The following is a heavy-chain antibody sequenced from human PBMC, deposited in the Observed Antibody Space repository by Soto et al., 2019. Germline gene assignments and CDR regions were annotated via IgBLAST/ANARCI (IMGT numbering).Heavy chain of an antibody. V-gene: IGHV3-53*01. Sequence: GGSLSLSCAASGFTVSSNYMSWVRQAPGKGLEWVSIIYSGGSTYYADSVKGRFTISRDTSKNTLYLQINSLRAEDTAVYYCAREDGDNSVFDYWGQGTLVTVSS. CDR3: AREDGDNSVFDY. D-gene: IGHD2-21*01. CDR2: IYSGGST. CDR1: GFTVSSNY. J-gene: IGHJ4*02.